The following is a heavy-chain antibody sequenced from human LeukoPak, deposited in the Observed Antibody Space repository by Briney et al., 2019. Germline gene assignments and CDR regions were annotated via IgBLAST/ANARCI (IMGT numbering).Heavy chain of an antibody. Sequence: SVKVSCKAFGGSFSSEAISWVRQAPGQGLEWMGGSIPIFGTANYAQKFQGRGTITTDESTSTAYMEVSSLRSEDKAVYYCGRKAGDCGGGSCYSIDYWGQGTLVTVSS. CDR1: GGSFSSEA. CDR2: SIPIFGTA. D-gene: IGHD2-15*01. V-gene: IGHV1-69*05. J-gene: IGHJ4*02. CDR3: GRKAGDCGGGSCYSIDY.